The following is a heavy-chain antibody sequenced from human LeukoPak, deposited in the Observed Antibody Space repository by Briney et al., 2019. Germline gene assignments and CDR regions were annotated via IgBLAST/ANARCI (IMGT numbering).Heavy chain of an antibody. Sequence: ASVKVSCKASGYTFTGYYMHWVRQAPGQGLEWMGWINPNSGGTNYAQEFQGRVAMTRDTSISTAYMELSRLRSDDTAVYYCARDGDNWNDLWFDPWGQGTLVTVSS. CDR1: GYTFTGYY. J-gene: IGHJ5*02. CDR2: INPNSGGT. V-gene: IGHV1-2*02. CDR3: ARDGDNWNDLWFDP. D-gene: IGHD1-1*01.